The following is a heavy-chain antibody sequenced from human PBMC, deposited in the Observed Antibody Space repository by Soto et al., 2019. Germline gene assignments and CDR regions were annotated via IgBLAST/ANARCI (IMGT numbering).Heavy chain of an antibody. Sequence: EVQLLESGGGLVQPGGSLRLSCAASGFTFSAYAMGWVRQAPGKGLEWVSSIASDSVTYYSDSVTGRFTISRDNSKKTVYLQLDSLRADDAAVYYCVEPGAYWTRWGQGTPVTVSS. CDR3: VEPGAYWTR. D-gene: IGHD1-1*01. V-gene: IGHV3-23*01. CDR1: GFTFSAYA. CDR2: IASDSVT. J-gene: IGHJ4*02.